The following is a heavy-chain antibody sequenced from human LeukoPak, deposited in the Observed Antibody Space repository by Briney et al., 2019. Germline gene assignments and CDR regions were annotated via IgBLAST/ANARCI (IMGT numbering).Heavy chain of an antibody. Sequence: GGSLRLSCAASGFTFSGSAMHWVRQASGKGLEWVGRIRIKANSYATSYAASVKGRFTISRDGSKNTAYLQMNSLKTEDTATYYCARGRGVVAAMNYGMDVWGQGTTVTVSS. D-gene: IGHD2-15*01. CDR2: IRIKANSYAT. V-gene: IGHV3-73*01. CDR1: GFTFSGSA. CDR3: ARGRGVVAAMNYGMDV. J-gene: IGHJ6*02.